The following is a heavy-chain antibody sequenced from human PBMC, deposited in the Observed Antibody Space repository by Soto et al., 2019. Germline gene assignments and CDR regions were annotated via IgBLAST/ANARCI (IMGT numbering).Heavy chain of an antibody. V-gene: IGHV4-34*01. CDR1: GGSFSGYY. CDR2: FNHSGST. D-gene: IGHD6-19*01. J-gene: IGHJ4*02. CDR3: AREQAAVAGTDLAGEDY. Sequence: QVQLQQWGAGLLKPSETLSLTCAVYGGSFSGYYWSWIRQPPGKGLEWIGEFNHSGSTNYNPSLKSRVTISVDTSKNQFSLKLSSVTAADTAVYYCAREQAAVAGTDLAGEDYWGQGTLVTVSS.